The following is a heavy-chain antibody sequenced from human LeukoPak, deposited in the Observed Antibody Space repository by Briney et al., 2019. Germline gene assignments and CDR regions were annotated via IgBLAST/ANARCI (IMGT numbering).Heavy chain of an antibody. CDR1: GFTFSSYA. Sequence: GGSLRLSCAASGFTFSSYAMSWVRQAPGKGLEWVSAISGSGGSTYYADSVKGRFTISRYNSKNTLYLQMNSLRAEDTAVYYCAKDGSHDYVWGSYRYYWGQGTLVTVSS. V-gene: IGHV3-23*01. J-gene: IGHJ4*02. CDR2: ISGSGGST. D-gene: IGHD3-16*02. CDR3: AKDGSHDYVWGSYRYY.